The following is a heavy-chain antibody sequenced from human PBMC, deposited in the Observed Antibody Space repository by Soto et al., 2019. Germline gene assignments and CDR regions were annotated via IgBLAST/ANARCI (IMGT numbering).Heavy chain of an antibody. CDR2: IDGSGGRA. J-gene: IGHJ4*02. CDR3: ARGPTGIPRGYFDY. V-gene: IGHV3-23*01. CDR1: GFTFSGYA. Sequence: GGSLRLSCAASGFTFSGYAMTWVRQAPGKGLEWVSAIDGSGGRASYADSVKGRVTISRDNSKDAVYLQMNSLRAEDTAIYYCARGPTGIPRGYFDYWGPGTPVTVSS. D-gene: IGHD1-1*01.